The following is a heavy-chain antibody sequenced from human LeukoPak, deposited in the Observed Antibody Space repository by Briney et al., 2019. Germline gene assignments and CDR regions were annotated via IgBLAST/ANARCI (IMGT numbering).Heavy chain of an antibody. CDR2: INPNSGGT. CDR3: ARDIVVVPAATFLFDT. J-gene: IGHJ5*02. CDR1: GYTFTGYY. D-gene: IGHD2-2*01. V-gene: IGHV1-2*02. Sequence: ASVKVSCKASGYTFTGYYMHRVRQAPGQGLEWMGWINPNSGGTNYAQKFQGGVTMTRDTSISTAYMELSRLRSDDTAVYYCARDIVVVPAATFLFDTWGQGTLVTVSS.